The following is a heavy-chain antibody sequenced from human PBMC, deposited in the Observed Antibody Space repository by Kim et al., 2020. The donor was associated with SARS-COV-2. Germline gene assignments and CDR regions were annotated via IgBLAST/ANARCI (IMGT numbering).Heavy chain of an antibody. CDR3: ARDQQYQLLWNWFDP. CDR2: ISFDAIDK. J-gene: IGHJ5*02. Sequence: GGSLRLSCAPSGFTFVNHGMHWVRQAPGKGLEWVAVISFDAIDKVYADSVKGRFTISRDNSNNILYLEMNNLRPEDTAVYYCARDQQYQLLWNWFDPWGQGTRVTVSS. D-gene: IGHD2-2*01. V-gene: IGHV3-33*01. CDR1: GFTFVNHG.